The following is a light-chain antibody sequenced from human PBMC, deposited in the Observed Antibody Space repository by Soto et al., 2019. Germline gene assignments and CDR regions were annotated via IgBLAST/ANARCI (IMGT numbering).Light chain of an antibody. CDR2: AAS. J-gene: IGKJ1*01. Sequence: DIQMTQSPSSLYASVGDRVTITCRASQSISIYLNWYQQKPGKAPKLLIYAASSLQSGVPSRFSGSGAGTDFTLTISSLQPEDFATYYCQQSYRTPWTSGQGTKVEI. V-gene: IGKV1-39*01. CDR3: QQSYRTPWT. CDR1: QSISIY.